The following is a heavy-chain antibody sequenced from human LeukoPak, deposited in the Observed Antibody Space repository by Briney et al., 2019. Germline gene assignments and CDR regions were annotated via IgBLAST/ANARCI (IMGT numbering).Heavy chain of an antibody. V-gene: IGHV3-7*01. D-gene: IGHD2-2*01. CDR3: ARVNVVPAARHYYYYYMDV. CDR1: GFTFSSYW. Sequence: GGSLRLSCAASGFTFSSYWMSWVRQAPGKGLEWVANIKQDGSEKYYVDSVKGRFTISRDNAKNSLYLQMNSLRAEDTAVYYCARVNVVPAARHYYYYYMDVWGKGTTVTISS. CDR2: IKQDGSEK. J-gene: IGHJ6*03.